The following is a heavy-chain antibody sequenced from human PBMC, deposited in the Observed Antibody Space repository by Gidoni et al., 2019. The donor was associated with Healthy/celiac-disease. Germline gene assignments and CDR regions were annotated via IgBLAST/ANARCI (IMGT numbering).Heavy chain of an antibody. CDR1: GGSISSYY. J-gene: IGHJ5*02. V-gene: IGHV4-59*01. CDR2: IYYSGST. CDR3: AVAAAGTREDWFDP. D-gene: IGHD6-13*01. Sequence: QVQLQESGPGLVKPSETLSLTCTVSGGSISSYYWSWIRQPPGKGLEWIGYIYYSGSTNYNPSLKSRVTISVDTSKNQFSLKLSSVTAADTAVYYCAVAAAGTREDWFDPWGQGTLVTVSS.